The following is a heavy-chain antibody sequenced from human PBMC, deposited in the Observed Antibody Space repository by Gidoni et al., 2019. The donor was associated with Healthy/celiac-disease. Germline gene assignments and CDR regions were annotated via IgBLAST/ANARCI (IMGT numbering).Heavy chain of an antibody. CDR3: AKVRYCSGGSCYSVLDAFDI. CDR1: GFTFSSYA. D-gene: IGHD2-15*01. CDR2: MSGSGGST. Sequence: EVQLLESGGGLVQPGGSLRLSCAASGFTFSSYAMSWVRQAPGKGLEWVSAMSGSGGSTYYADSVKGRFTISRDNSKNTLYLQMNSLRAEDTAVYYCAKVRYCSGGSCYSVLDAFDIWGQGTMVTVSS. V-gene: IGHV3-23*01. J-gene: IGHJ3*02.